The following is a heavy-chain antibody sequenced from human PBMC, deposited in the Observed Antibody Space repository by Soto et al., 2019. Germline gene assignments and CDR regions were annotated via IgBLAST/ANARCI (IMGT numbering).Heavy chain of an antibody. CDR1: GFSPSTSGVG. V-gene: IGHV2-5*01. D-gene: IGHD1-26*01. J-gene: IGHJ5*02. CDR2: IYWNDDK. Sequence: QITLKESGPTLVKPTEPLTLTCTYSGFSPSTSGVGVGWFRQSPGKAPEWLALIYWNDDKRDNPSFQSRLTVTKDISENQVVLTVTNMATVDTATYFCAYRPLVPVSIAEWDWFDPWCQGALVTVSS. CDR3: AYRPLVPVSIAEWDWFDP.